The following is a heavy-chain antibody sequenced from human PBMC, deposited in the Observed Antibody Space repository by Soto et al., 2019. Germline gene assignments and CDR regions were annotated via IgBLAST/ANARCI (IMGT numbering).Heavy chain of an antibody. CDR3: AKGYCGTTSCYYFDY. J-gene: IGHJ4*02. D-gene: IGHD2-2*01. CDR1: GFTFSTYS. CDR2: ISSSGSNI. V-gene: IGHV3-23*01. Sequence: GGSLRLSCAASGFTFSTYSMSWVRQAPGKGLEWVSGISSSGSNIYHAESVKGRFTISRDNFKNTLYLQMNSLRVEDTAVYYCAKGYCGTTSCYYFDYWGQGTLVTVSS.